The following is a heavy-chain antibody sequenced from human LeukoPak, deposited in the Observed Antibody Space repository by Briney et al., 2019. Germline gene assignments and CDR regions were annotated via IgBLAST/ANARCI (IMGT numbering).Heavy chain of an antibody. CDR1: GGSFSDYY. CDR2: ISSSSSYT. Sequence: LSLTCAVYGGSFSDYYMSWIRQAPGKGLEWVSYISSSSSYTNYTDSVKGRFTISRDNAKNSLYLQMNSLRAEDTAVYYCARLEGSIWAFDIWGQGSMVTVSS. CDR3: ARLEGSIWAFDI. J-gene: IGHJ3*02. V-gene: IGHV3-11*03. D-gene: IGHD3-3*02.